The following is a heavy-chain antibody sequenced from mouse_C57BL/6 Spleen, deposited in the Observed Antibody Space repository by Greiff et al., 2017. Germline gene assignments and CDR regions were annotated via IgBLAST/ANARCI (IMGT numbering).Heavy chain of an antibody. CDR2: INYDGSST. CDR3: ARADYYGFDY. D-gene: IGHD1-1*01. J-gene: IGHJ2*01. V-gene: IGHV5-16*01. Sequence: EVMLVESEGGLVQPGSSMKLSCTASGFTFSDYYMAWVRQVPEKGLEWVANINYDGSSTYYLDSLKSRFIISRDNAKNILYLQMSSLKSEDTATYYCARADYYGFDYWGQGTTLTVSS. CDR1: GFTFSDYY.